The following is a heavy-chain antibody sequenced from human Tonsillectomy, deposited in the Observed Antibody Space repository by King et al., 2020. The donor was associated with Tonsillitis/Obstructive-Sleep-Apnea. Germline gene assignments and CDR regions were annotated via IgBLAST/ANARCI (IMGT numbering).Heavy chain of an antibody. V-gene: IGHV4-59*08. CDR3: ARLGDTVATWGAFDY. Sequence: QLQESGPGLVKPSETLSLTCTVSGGSISSYFWSWIRQPPGKGLEWIGYIYYSGSTNYNPSLKSRVTISVDTSKNQFSLKLSSVTAADTAVYYCARLGDTVATWGAFDYWGQGTLVTVSS. CDR1: GGSISSYF. CDR2: IYYSGST. D-gene: IGHD4-23*01. J-gene: IGHJ4*02.